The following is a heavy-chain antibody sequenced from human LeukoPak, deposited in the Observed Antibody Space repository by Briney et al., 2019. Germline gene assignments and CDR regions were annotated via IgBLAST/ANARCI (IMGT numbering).Heavy chain of an antibody. CDR1: GGSFSGYY. CDR3: ARARGYSGYDGSYYYYYMDV. D-gene: IGHD5-12*01. Sequence: SETLSLTCAVYGGSFSGYYWSWIRQPPGKGLEWMGEINHSGSTNYNPSLKSRVTISVDTSKNQFSLKLSSVTAADTAVYYCARARGYSGYDGSYYYYYMDVWGKGTTVTVSS. V-gene: IGHV4-34*01. J-gene: IGHJ6*03. CDR2: INHSGST.